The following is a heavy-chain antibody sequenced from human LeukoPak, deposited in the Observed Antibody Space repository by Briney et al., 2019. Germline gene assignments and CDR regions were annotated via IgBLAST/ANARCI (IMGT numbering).Heavy chain of an antibody. J-gene: IGHJ3*02. CDR1: GGSISSGSYY. Sequence: SETLSLTCTVSGGSISSGSYYWSWIRQPAGKGLEWIGRIDSSGSTNYNPSLKSRVTISVATSLATSKNQFSLKLSSVTAADTAVYYCAGNSNSVTLDAFDIWGQGTMVTVSS. CDR2: IDSSGST. D-gene: IGHD4-23*01. CDR3: AGNSNSVTLDAFDI. V-gene: IGHV4-61*02.